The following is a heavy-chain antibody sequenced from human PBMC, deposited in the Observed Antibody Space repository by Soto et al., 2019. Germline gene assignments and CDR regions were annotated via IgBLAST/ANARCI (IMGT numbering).Heavy chain of an antibody. V-gene: IGHV4-30-2*01. CDR2: IYHSGST. CDR1: GGSISSGGYS. Sequence: SEILSLTCAVSGGSISSGGYSWGWIRQPPGKGLEWIGYIYHSGSTYYNPSLKSRVTISVDRSKNQFSLKLSSVTAADTAVYYCASAXQYYYDSSGYSAEYFQHWGQGTLVTVSS. D-gene: IGHD3-22*01. J-gene: IGHJ1*01. CDR3: ASAXQYYYDSSGYSAEYFQH.